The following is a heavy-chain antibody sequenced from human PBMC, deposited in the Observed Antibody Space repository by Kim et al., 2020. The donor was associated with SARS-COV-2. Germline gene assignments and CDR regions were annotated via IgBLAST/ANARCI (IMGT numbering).Heavy chain of an antibody. J-gene: IGHJ3*02. CDR2: ISGSGGST. V-gene: IGHV3-23*01. CDR1: GFTFSSYA. D-gene: IGHD3-9*01. CDR3: AKDLAAIGNFDWLFLRVSGNAFDI. Sequence: GGSLRLSCAASGFTFSSYAMSWVRQAPGKGLEWVSAISGSGGSTYYADSVKGRFTISRDNSKNTLYLQMNSLRAEDTAVYYCAKDLAAIGNFDWLFLRVSGNAFDIWGQGTMVTVSS.